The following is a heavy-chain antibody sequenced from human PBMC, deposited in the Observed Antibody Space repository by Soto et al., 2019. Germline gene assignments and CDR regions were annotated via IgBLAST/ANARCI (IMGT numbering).Heavy chain of an antibody. J-gene: IGHJ4*02. CDR2: IYPSNSDT. V-gene: IGHV5-51*01. CDR1: GYSFPNFW. CDR3: ATPTPLRGAMITNINFDF. Sequence: GESLKISCQGSGYSFPNFWIGWVRQMPGKGLEWMGIIYPSNSDTRYSPSFQGQVTISADKSIATAYLQWSGLNSDDPAVYYCATPTPLRGAMITNINFDFWGQGTPVTVSS. D-gene: IGHD3-10*01.